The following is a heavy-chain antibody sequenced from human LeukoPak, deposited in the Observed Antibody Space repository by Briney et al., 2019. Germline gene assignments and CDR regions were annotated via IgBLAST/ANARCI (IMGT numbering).Heavy chain of an antibody. CDR3: AHRLSSSSLFDH. CDR2: IYWNDDK. CDR1: GFSLSSSGVG. Sequence: KESGPTLVKPTQTLTLTCTFSGFSLSSSGVGVGWIRQPPGKALEWLALIYWNDDKRYSPSLKSRLTITKDSSKNQVVLTMTNMDPLDTATYYCAHRLSSSSLFDHWGRGTLVTVSS. V-gene: IGHV2-5*01. D-gene: IGHD6-6*01. J-gene: IGHJ4*02.